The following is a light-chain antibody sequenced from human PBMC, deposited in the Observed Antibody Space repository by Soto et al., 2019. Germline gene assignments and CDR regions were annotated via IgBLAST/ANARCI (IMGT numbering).Light chain of an antibody. V-gene: IGKV1-5*01. J-gene: IGKJ1*01. Sequence: DIPMTQSPSTLSASVGDRVTITCRASQSISSWLAWYQQKPGKAPKLLIYDASSLESGVPSRFSGSGSGTEFTLAISSLQPDDFATYYCQQYNSYSPTFGQGTKVELK. CDR3: QQYNSYSPT. CDR1: QSISSW. CDR2: DAS.